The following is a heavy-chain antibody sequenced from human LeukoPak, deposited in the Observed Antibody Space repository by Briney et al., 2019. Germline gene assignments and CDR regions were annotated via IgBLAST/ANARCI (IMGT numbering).Heavy chain of an antibody. D-gene: IGHD3-9*01. CDR1: GFTFSSYG. J-gene: IGHJ4*02. CDR3: AKDRELRYFDWLLPGFDY. Sequence: GGSLRLSCAASGFTFSSYGMHWVRQAPGKGLEWVAFIRYDGSNKYYADSVKGRFTISRDNSKNTLYLQMNSLRAEDTAVYYCAKDRELRYFDWLLPGFDYWGQRTLVTVSS. CDR2: IRYDGSNK. V-gene: IGHV3-30*02.